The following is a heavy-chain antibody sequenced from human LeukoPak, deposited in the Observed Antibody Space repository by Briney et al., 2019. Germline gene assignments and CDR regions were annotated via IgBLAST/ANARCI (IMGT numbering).Heavy chain of an antibody. V-gene: IGHV3-30*02. D-gene: IGHD6-19*01. CDR2: IRYDGSEG. J-gene: IGHJ4*02. CDR3: AKVGYGWYEVDY. Sequence: GGSLRLSCAASGFTFSTYGMHWVRQAPGKGLDWVAFIRYDGSEGYYADSVKDRFTVSRDNSKNRMYLQMNSLGAEDTAIYYCAKVGYGWYEVDYWGQGTLVTVSS. CDR1: GFTFSTYG.